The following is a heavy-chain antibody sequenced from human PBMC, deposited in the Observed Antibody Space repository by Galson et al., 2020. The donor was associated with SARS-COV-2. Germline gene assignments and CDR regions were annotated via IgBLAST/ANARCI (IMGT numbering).Heavy chain of an antibody. CDR3: STDRWSTVVRGTRQRQDY. J-gene: IGHJ4*02. Sequence: GGSLRLSCAASGFSFYNAWMNWVRQTPDKGLEWVGRIPSESDGGTTDYAAPVKGRFTISRDDSKNMVYLQLNSLTPEDTAVYYCSTDRWSTVVRGTRQRQDYWGQGTLVTVSS. V-gene: IGHV3-15*01. CDR2: IPSESDGGTT. D-gene: IGHD3-10*01. CDR1: GFSFYNAW.